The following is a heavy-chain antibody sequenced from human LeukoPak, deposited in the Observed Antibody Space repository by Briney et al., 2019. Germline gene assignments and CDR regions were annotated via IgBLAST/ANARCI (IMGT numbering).Heavy chain of an antibody. Sequence: PSETLSLTCTVSNGTVGSGGYSWSWIRQPPGKGLEWIGYVYHSGATYYHPSLKSRISIPMDRSKNHFSLRLRSVTAADTAVYFCASSHCGGDCFSSVAFDFWGHGTMVTVSS. CDR2: VYHSGAT. CDR3: ASSHCGGDCFSSVAFDF. CDR1: NGTVGSGGYS. V-gene: IGHV4-30-2*01. J-gene: IGHJ3*01. D-gene: IGHD2-21*02.